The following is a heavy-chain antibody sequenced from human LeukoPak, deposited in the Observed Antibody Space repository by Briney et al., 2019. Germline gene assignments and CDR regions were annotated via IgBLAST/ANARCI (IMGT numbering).Heavy chain of an antibody. D-gene: IGHD3-22*01. Sequence: GSLRLSCVVSRLTFNSNAMYWFRKAPGRGLEWVSGISVSGGSEYYADSAKGRFSVSRDNSKHTVYLQMNSLRAEDTAVYFCASHAHDYDSSGYFDSWGQGALVTVSS. CDR3: ASHAHDYDSSGYFDS. CDR1: RLTFNSNA. V-gene: IGHV3-23*01. CDR2: ISVSGGSE. J-gene: IGHJ4*02.